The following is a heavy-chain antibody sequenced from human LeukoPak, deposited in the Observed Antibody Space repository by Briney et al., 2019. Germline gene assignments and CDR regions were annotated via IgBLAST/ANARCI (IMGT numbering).Heavy chain of an antibody. CDR1: GYSISGGYC. CDR3: ARSRSRPLLPPLPKSQYYFDY. Sequence: SETLSLTCTVSGYSISGGYCWGWIRQPPGKGLEWIGTIYHDGRTYYNPSLKSRVTISVDMSKNQFSLKLSSVTAADTAVYYCARSRSRPLLPPLPKSQYYFDYWGQGTLVTVSS. D-gene: IGHD2-21*01. CDR2: IYHDGRT. V-gene: IGHV4-38-2*02. J-gene: IGHJ4*02.